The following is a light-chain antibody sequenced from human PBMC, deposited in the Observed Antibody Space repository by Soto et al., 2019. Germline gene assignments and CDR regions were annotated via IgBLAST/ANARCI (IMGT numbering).Light chain of an antibody. CDR1: QSERNSN. CDR3: QQYGSSPWT. V-gene: IGKV3-20*01. Sequence: EIVLTQSPGTLSLSPGERATLSCRASQSERNSNLAWNQQKPVLAPRLLIYNAFSRVTGIPDRFSGSGSGTDFTLIINRLDPEDFAVYFCQQYGSSPWTFGRGTKV. J-gene: IGKJ1*01. CDR2: NAF.